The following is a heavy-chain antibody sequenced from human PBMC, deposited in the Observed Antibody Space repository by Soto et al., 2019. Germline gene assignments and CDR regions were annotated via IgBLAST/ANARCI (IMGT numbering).Heavy chain of an antibody. Sequence: QLQLVQSGPEVKKPGASVRVSCKASGYTFSEHGFSWVRQGPGQGLEWLGWISAYTGVTDYAQKFQGRLTLTTDTSTSTAYMELRSLRSDDTAVYCCAKDRPRLTQQFNGVSWGQGTLVTVSS. CDR3: AKDRPRLTQQFNGVS. V-gene: IGHV1-18*01. D-gene: IGHD2-8*01. J-gene: IGHJ5*02. CDR1: GYTFSEHG. CDR2: ISAYTGVT.